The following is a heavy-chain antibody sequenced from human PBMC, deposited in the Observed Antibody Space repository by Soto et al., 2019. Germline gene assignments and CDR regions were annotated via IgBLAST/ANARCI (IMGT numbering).Heavy chain of an antibody. V-gene: IGHV3-21*01. J-gene: IGHJ4*02. Sequence: GGSLRLSGEVSGFTFHSYSIYWIRRAPGKGLEWVASISYSSKYIYYGDSVKGRFTISRDDAKKSVYLQMNSLKVEDTAVYYCATSGIHRTEDYWGPRTLVAVSS. CDR1: GFTFHSYS. CDR2: ISYSSKYI. CDR3: ATSGIHRTEDY. D-gene: IGHD6-25*01.